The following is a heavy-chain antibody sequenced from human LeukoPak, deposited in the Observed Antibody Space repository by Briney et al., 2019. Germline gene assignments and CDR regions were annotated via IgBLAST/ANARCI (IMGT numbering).Heavy chain of an antibody. J-gene: IGHJ4*02. V-gene: IGHV4-34*01. CDR3: ARGPTIDYDVLTGYYYFDY. Sequence: SETLSLTCAVYRGSFSGYYWTWIRQSPGKGLECIGEINHSGTTNYNPSLKSRVTISIDTSKNQFSLKLSSVTAADTAVYYCARGPTIDYDVLTGYYYFDYWGQGTLVTVSS. D-gene: IGHD3-9*01. CDR2: INHSGTT. CDR1: RGSFSGYY.